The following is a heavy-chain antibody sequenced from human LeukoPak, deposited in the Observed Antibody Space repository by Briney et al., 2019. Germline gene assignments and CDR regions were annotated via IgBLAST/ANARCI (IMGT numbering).Heavy chain of an antibody. CDR3: ASSDFWSGYYTRFDY. D-gene: IGHD3-3*01. V-gene: IGHV4-61*02. CDR2: IYTSGST. J-gene: IGHJ4*02. Sequence: SQTLSLTCTVSGGSISSGSYYWSWIRQPAGKGLAWIGRIYTSGSTNYNPSLKSRVTISVDTSKNQFSLKLSSVTAADTAVYYCASSDFWSGYYTRFDYWGPGTLVTVSS. CDR1: GGSISSGSYY.